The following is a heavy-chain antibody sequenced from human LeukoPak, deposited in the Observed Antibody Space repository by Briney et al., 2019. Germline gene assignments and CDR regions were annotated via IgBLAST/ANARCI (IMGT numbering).Heavy chain of an antibody. V-gene: IGHV1-24*01. CDR2: FDPEDGET. Sequence: ASVKASCKVSGYTLTELSMHWVRQAPGKGLEWMGGFDPEDGETIYAQKFQGRVTMTEDTSTDTAYMELSSLRSEDTAVYYCATVAPPPNFWSGYNRYGMDVWGQGTTVTVSS. CDR3: ATVAPPPNFWSGYNRYGMDV. D-gene: IGHD3-3*01. CDR1: GYTLTELS. J-gene: IGHJ6*02.